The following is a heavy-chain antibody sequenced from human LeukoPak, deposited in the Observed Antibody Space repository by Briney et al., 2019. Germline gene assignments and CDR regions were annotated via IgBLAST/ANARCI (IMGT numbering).Heavy chain of an antibody. CDR3: ARGASAMVTCDFDY. D-gene: IGHD5-18*01. CDR1: GYTFTGYY. CDR2: INPNSGGT. Sequence: ASVKVSCKASGYTFTGYYMHWVRQAPGQGLEWMGWINPNSGGTNYAQKLQGRVTMTRDTSISTAYMELSRLRSDDTAVYYCARGASAMVTCDFDYWGQGTLVTVSS. V-gene: IGHV1-2*02. J-gene: IGHJ4*02.